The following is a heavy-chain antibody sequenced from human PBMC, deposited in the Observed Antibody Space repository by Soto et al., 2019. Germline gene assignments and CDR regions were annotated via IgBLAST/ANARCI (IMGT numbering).Heavy chain of an antibody. V-gene: IGHV3-23*01. CDR1: GFMFSSYG. CDR3: AKDPSTGPPDC. Sequence: VGSLRLSCAAAGFMFSSYGMSWVRQAPGKGLQWVATIHPSGGSTHYAESVRGRFTISRDNSRDTLYLQMNSLRAEDTAVYYCAKDPSTGPPDCWGQGALVTVSS. D-gene: IGHD3-9*01. J-gene: IGHJ4*02. CDR2: IHPSGGST.